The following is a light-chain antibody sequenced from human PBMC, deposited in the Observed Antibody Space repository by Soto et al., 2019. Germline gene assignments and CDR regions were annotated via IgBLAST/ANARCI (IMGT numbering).Light chain of an antibody. Sequence: QSALTQPASVSGSPGQSITISCTGTSSDVGGYNLVSWYQQHPGKAPKLMIYEGSKRPSGVSNRFSGSKSGNTASLTISGLQAEDEADYYCCSYAGSSTHVFGTGTKLTAL. CDR3: CSYAGSSTHV. CDR2: EGS. J-gene: IGLJ1*01. CDR1: SSDVGGYNL. V-gene: IGLV2-23*01.